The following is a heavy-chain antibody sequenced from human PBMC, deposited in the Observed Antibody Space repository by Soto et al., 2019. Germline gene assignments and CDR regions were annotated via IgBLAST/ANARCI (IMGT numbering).Heavy chain of an antibody. J-gene: IGHJ4*02. Sequence: QVQLQESGPGLVKPSQTLSLTCTVSGGSISSGDYYWSWIRQPPGKGLDWIGYIYYSGSTYYNPSLKSRVTISVDTSKNQFSLKLSSVTAADTAVYYCARGRYPGYYDSSGYLDYWGQGTLVTVSS. V-gene: IGHV4-30-4*01. D-gene: IGHD3-22*01. CDR3: ARGRYPGYYDSSGYLDY. CDR1: GGSISSGDYY. CDR2: IYYSGST.